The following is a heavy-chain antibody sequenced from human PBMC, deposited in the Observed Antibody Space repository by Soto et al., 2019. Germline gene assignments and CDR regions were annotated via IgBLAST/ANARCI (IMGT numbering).Heavy chain of an antibody. CDR3: ARGSWYSGY. J-gene: IGHJ4*02. V-gene: IGHV4-34*01. CDR2: INHSGST. D-gene: IGHD2-15*01. CDR1: GRSVSGYY. Sequence: LFLTCAVYGRSVSGYYWNWIRQPPGKGLEWIGEINHSGSTNYNPSLKSRVTISVDTSKNQFSLKLSSVTAADTAVYYCARGSWYSGYWGQGTLVTVSS.